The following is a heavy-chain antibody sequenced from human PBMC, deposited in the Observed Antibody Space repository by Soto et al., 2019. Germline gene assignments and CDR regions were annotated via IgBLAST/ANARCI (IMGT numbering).Heavy chain of an antibody. D-gene: IGHD2-8*01. CDR2: IWYDGSNK. CDR3: ASDRMVYANGRVDY. J-gene: IGHJ4*02. V-gene: IGHV3-33*01. CDR1: GFTFSSYG. Sequence: QVQLVESGGGVVQPGRSLRLSCAASGFTFSSYGMHWVRQAPGKRLEWVAVIWYDGSNKYYADSVKGRFTISRDNSKNTLYLQMNSLRAEDTAVYYCASDRMVYANGRVDYWGQGTLVTVSS.